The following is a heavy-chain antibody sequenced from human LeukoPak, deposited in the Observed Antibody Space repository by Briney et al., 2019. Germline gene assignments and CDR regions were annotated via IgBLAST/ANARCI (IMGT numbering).Heavy chain of an antibody. CDR2: IWYDGSNK. V-gene: IGHV3-33*01. J-gene: IGHJ4*02. Sequence: LPGGSLRLSCAASGFTFSSYGMHWVRQAPGKGLEWVAVIWYDGSNKYYADSVKGRFTISRDNSKNTLYLQMNSLRSEDTAVYYCARDRMVGATNFDYWGQGTLVTVSS. D-gene: IGHD1-26*01. CDR1: GFTFSSYG. CDR3: ARDRMVGATNFDY.